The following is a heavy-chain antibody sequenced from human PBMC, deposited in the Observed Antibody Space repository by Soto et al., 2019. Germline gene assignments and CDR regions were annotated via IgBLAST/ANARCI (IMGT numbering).Heavy chain of an antibody. CDR3: ARVFSDDIYGSGSFNA. V-gene: IGHV1-69*01. Sequence: QVQLVQSGAEVKKPGSSVKVSCKASGGTFGSYAITWVRQAPGQGLEWMGGIIPIFGTANYAQKFQGRVTITADESTSTAYIELSSLRSEDTAVYYCARVFSDDIYGSGSFNAWGQGTTVTVSS. CDR1: GGTFGSYA. D-gene: IGHD3-10*01. J-gene: IGHJ6*02. CDR2: IIPIFGTA.